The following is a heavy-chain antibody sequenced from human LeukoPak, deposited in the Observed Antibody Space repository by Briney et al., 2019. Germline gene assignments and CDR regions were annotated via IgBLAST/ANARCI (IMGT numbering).Heavy chain of an antibody. Sequence: GESLKISCKGSGYSFPNYWIGWVRQMPGKGLEWLGILYPGDSDTRYSPSFQGQVTISADRSINTAYLQWSSLKASDTAIYYCARQTRDAFDIWGQGTMVTVSS. D-gene: IGHD1-1*01. CDR3: ARQTRDAFDI. CDR1: GYSFPNYW. J-gene: IGHJ3*02. CDR2: LYPGDSDT. V-gene: IGHV5-51*01.